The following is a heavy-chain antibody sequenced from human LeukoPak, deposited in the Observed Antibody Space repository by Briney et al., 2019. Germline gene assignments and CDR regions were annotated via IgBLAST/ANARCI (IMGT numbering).Heavy chain of an antibody. Sequence: GGSLRLSCAASGFTFSSYEVNWVRQAPGKGLEWVSYISSSGSTIYYADSVKGRFTISRDNAKNSLYLQMNSLRAEDTAVYYCARAPVGSMAFDIWGQGTMVTVSS. V-gene: IGHV3-48*03. CDR2: ISSSGSTI. J-gene: IGHJ3*02. CDR3: ARAPVGSMAFDI. CDR1: GFTFSSYE. D-gene: IGHD1-26*01.